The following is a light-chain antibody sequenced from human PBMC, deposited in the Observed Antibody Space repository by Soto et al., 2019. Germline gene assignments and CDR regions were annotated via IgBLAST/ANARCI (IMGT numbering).Light chain of an antibody. V-gene: IGKV1-6*01. CDR3: LQDYNYPYT. CDR2: GAS. J-gene: IGKJ2*01. CDR1: QGIRND. Sequence: AIHMTQSPSSLSASVGDRVTITCRASQGIRNDLGWYQQKPGKAPNLLIYGASYLQSAVPSRFSGSGSGTDFTLTISSLQPEDFAPYYCLQDYNYPYTFGQGTKLEIK.